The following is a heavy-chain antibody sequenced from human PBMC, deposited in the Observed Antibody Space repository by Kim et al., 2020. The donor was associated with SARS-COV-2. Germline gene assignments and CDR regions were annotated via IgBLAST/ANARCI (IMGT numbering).Heavy chain of an antibody. D-gene: IGHD4-17*01. J-gene: IGHJ2*01. CDR3: ARVHGGYGDYDWYFDL. Sequence: SVKGLFTITRENAKNSLYLQMNSLRAGDTAVYYCARVHGGYGDYDWYFDLWGRGTLVTVSS. V-gene: IGHV3-13*01.